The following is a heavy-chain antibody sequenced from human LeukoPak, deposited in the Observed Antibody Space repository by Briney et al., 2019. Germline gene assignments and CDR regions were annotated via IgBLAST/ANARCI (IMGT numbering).Heavy chain of an antibody. CDR2: INPNSGGT. V-gene: IGHV1-2*02. Sequence: ASVKVSCKASGYTFTRYYMHWVRQAPGQGREWMGWINPNSGGTNYAQRFQGRVTMTRDTSISTAYMELSRLRSDDTAVYYCARDVGIAAAGLFDYWGQGTLVTVSS. CDR1: GYTFTRYY. J-gene: IGHJ4*02. CDR3: ARDVGIAAAGLFDY. D-gene: IGHD6-13*01.